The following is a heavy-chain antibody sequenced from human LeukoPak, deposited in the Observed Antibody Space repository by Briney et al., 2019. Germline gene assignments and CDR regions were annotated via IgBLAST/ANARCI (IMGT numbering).Heavy chain of an antibody. CDR1: GFTFSSYG. J-gene: IGHJ4*02. D-gene: IGHD6-19*01. Sequence: GGSLRLSCAASGFTFSSYGMHWVRQAPGKGLEWVAFIRYDGSNKYYADSVKGRFTISRDNSKNTLYLQMNSLRAEDTAVYYCAKGGGWSPAVLFDYWGQGTLVTVSS. CDR2: IRYDGSNK. V-gene: IGHV3-30*02. CDR3: AKGGGWSPAVLFDY.